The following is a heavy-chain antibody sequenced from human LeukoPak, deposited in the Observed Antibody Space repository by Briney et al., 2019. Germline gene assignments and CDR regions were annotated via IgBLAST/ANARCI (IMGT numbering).Heavy chain of an antibody. Sequence: SVKVSCKASGFTFTSSAVQWVRQARGQRLEWIGWIVVGSGNTNYAQKFQERVTITRDMSTSTAYMELSSLGSEDTAVYYCAASPDYYDSSGYSYYFDYWGQGTLVTVSS. V-gene: IGHV1-58*01. J-gene: IGHJ4*02. CDR1: GFTFTSSA. CDR2: IVVGSGNT. D-gene: IGHD3-22*01. CDR3: AASPDYYDSSGYSYYFDY.